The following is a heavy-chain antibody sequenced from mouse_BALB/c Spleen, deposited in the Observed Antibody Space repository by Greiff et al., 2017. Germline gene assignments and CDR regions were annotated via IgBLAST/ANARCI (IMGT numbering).Heavy chain of an antibody. V-gene: IGHV1S56*01. CDR2: IYPGNVNT. CDR3: ARGGGYYVQNYFDY. CDR1: GYTFTSYY. D-gene: IGHD2-3*01. Sequence: QVQLQQSGPELVKPGASVRISCKASGYTFTSYYIHWVKQRPGQGLEWIGWIYPGNVNTKYNEKFKGKATLTADKSSSTAYMQLSSLTSEDSAVYFCARGGGYYVQNYFDYWGQGTTLTVSS. J-gene: IGHJ2*01.